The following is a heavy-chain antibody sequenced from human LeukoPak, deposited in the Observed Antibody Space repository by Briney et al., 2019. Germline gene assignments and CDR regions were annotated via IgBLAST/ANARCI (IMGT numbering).Heavy chain of an antibody. D-gene: IGHD3-10*01. J-gene: IGHJ4*02. V-gene: IGHV3-48*03. CDR3: ATDGTPLRVGEVYFDN. CDR2: ISSSGTTI. Sequence: QPGRSLRLSCAASGFTFSSYDMNWVRQAPGRELEWISYISYISSSGTTIYYADSVKGRFTISRDDAKNSVYLQMNSLRDEDTAIYYCATDGTPLRVGEVYFDNWGQGTLVTVSS. CDR1: GFTFSSYD.